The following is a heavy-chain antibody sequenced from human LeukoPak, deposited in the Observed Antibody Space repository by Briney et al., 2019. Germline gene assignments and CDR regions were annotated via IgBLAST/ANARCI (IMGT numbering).Heavy chain of an antibody. D-gene: IGHD2-21*02. V-gene: IGHV4-59*01. J-gene: IGHJ4*02. CDR3: ARVRTAIPY. Sequence: SETLSLTCTVSGGSISNYYWNWIRQTPGKGLEWIGCIHYSASTNYNPSLNSRVTISVDTSKNQFSLNLRSVTAADTAVYHCARVRTAIPYWGQGTLVTVSS. CDR1: GGSISNYY. CDR2: IHYSAST.